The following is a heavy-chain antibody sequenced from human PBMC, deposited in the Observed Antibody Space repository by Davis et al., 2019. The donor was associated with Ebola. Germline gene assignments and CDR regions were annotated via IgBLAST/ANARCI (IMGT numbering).Heavy chain of an antibody. CDR1: GFTFSDYY. D-gene: IGHD1-26*01. CDR3: ARESGPSFFDY. CDR2: ISTSSSYT. Sequence: GESLKISCAASGFTFSDYYMSWIRQAPGKGLEWVSYISTSSSYTKYADSVKGRFSISRDNTENSLYLQMNSLRAEDTAVYYCARESGPSFFDYWGQGTLVTVSS. J-gene: IGHJ4*02. V-gene: IGHV3-11*06.